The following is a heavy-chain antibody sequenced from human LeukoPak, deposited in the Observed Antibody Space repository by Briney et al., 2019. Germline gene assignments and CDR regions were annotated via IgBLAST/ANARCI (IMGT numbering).Heavy chain of an antibody. CDR3: ARGDGYFDY. CDR1: GGSISSYY. D-gene: IGHD5-24*01. J-gene: IGHJ4*02. Sequence: PSEALSLTCTVSGGSISSYYWSWIRQPPGKGLEWIGYIYYSGSTNYNPSLKSRVTLSVDTSKNQFSLKLSSVTAADTAVYYCARGDGYFDYWGQGTLVTVSS. V-gene: IGHV4-59*01. CDR2: IYYSGST.